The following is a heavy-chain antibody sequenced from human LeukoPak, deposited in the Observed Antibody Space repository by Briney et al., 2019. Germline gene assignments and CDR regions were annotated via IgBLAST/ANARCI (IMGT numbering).Heavy chain of an antibody. CDR1: GGTFSSYA. V-gene: IGHV1-69*05. CDR2: IIPIFGTA. D-gene: IGHD6-19*01. Sequence: SVKISCKASGGTFSSYAISWVRQAPGQGLEWMGRIIPIFGTANYAQKFQGRVTITTDESTSTAYMELSSLRSEDTAVYYCARIIAVAPHYYMDVWGKGTTVTVSS. CDR3: ARIIAVAPHYYMDV. J-gene: IGHJ6*03.